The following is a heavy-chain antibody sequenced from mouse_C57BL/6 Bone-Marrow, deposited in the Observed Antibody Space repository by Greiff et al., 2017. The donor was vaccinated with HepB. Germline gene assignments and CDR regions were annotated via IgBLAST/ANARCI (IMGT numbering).Heavy chain of an antibody. CDR3: ARDSYYYCSPRAY. J-gene: IGHJ3*01. V-gene: IGHV5-17*03. CDR1: GFTFSDYG. CDR2: ISSGSSTI. Sequence: EVHLVESGGGLVKPGGSLKLSCAASGFTFSDYGMHWVRQAPEKGLEWVAYISSGSSTIYYADTVKGRFTISRDNAKNTLYLQMSHLKSEDSAMYYCARDSYYYCSPRAYWGQGTLVTVSA. D-gene: IGHD1-1*01.